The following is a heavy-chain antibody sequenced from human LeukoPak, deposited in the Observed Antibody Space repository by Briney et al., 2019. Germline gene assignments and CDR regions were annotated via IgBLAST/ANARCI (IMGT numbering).Heavy chain of an antibody. CDR3: ARDRGGGYSGYEHDY. Sequence: ASVKVSCKASGYTFTGYYMHWVRQAPGQGLEWMGWISAYNGNTNYAQKLQGRVTMTTDTSTSTAYMELRSLRSDDTAVYYCARDRGGGYSGYEHDYWGQGTLVTVSS. D-gene: IGHD5-12*01. J-gene: IGHJ4*02. V-gene: IGHV1-18*04. CDR2: ISAYNGNT. CDR1: GYTFTGYY.